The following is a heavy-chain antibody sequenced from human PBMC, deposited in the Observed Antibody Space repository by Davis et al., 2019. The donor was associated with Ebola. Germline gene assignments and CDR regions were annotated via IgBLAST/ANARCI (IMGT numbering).Heavy chain of an antibody. CDR2: ISSSGSTI. CDR1: GFTFSSFE. Sequence: GSLRLSCAASGFTFSSFEMNWVRQAPGKGPEWISFISSSGSTIYYADSVKGRFTISRDNAKNSLYLQMNSLRAEDTAVYYCARFLVGKYFYYDGMDVWGQGTTVTVSS. V-gene: IGHV3-48*03. D-gene: IGHD1-1*01. CDR3: ARFLVGKYFYYDGMDV. J-gene: IGHJ6*02.